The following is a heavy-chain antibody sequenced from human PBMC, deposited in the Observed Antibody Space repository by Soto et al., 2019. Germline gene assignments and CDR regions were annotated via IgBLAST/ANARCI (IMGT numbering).Heavy chain of an antibody. Sequence: SETLSLTCSVSGDSINSDKYYWGWIRQPPGKGLEWIGSIYFSGNTYYNPSLQTRVTISVDTSKNQFSLKLSSVTAADTAVYYCARAVYCSSTSCYYRFDYWGQGTLVTVSS. CDR2: IYFSGNT. D-gene: IGHD2-2*01. CDR3: ARAVYCSSTSCYYRFDY. J-gene: IGHJ4*02. CDR1: GDSINSDKYY. V-gene: IGHV4-39*07.